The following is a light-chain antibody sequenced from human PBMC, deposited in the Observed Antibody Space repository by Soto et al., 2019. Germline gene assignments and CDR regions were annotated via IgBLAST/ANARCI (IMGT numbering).Light chain of an antibody. CDR1: ESVTDY. V-gene: IGKV3-11*01. CDR3: QQRSDWPWT. CDR2: DVS. J-gene: IGKJ1*01. Sequence: EIVLTQSPGTLSLSPVEIGTLSWRASESVTDYLAWYQQKPGQAPRLLVYDVSNRAAGIPTRFSGGGSGTDFTLTISNVEPEDFAVYYCQQRSDWPWTFGQGTKVDNK.